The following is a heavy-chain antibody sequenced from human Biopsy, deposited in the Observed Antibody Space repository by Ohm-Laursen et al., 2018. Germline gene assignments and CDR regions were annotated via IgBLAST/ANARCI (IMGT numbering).Heavy chain of an antibody. CDR3: ASVVLGPTNDAFDL. V-gene: IGHV4-4*07. Sequence: SDTLSLTWTVSGGPIDSYYWSWIRQPAGKGLEWIGRIYPGGSTNYNPSLKSRVTMSVDTSKKQLSLRLRSVTAADTAMYYCASVVLGPTNDAFDLWGQGTMVVVSS. D-gene: IGHD3-22*01. CDR2: IYPGGST. CDR1: GGPIDSYY. J-gene: IGHJ3*01.